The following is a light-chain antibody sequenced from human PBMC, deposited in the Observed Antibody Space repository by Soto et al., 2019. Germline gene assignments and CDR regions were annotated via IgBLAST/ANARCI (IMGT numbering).Light chain of an antibody. CDR1: QGISDR. J-gene: IGKJ2*02. V-gene: IGKV1-12*01. Sequence: DIQMTQSPSSVSASVGDRVILSCRASQGISDRLAWYQQKPGKAPKLLIYAASTLQRGVPSRFSGSGSGTDFTLTISSLQPEDFATYFCQQADSFPRTFGQGPKVDIK. CDR2: AAS. CDR3: QQADSFPRT.